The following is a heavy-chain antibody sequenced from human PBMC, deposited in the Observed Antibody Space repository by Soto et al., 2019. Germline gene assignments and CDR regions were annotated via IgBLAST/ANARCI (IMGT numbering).Heavy chain of an antibody. CDR3: AGSHRRVDSFAY. CDR1: GVSIRRYF. CDR2: TYYTADT. D-gene: IGHD2-15*01. J-gene: IGHJ4*02. Sequence: AVTLSVTCTICGVSIRRYFWIWFPEPPGKGLEWIGYTYYTADTKYSPSLESRATISADPSKKQFSLTLRLVSAADTALYFCAGSHRRVDSFAYRGQGALVT. V-gene: IGHV4-59*01.